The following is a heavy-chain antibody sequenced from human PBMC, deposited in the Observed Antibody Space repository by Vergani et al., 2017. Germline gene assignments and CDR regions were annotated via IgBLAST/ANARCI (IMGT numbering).Heavy chain of an antibody. V-gene: IGHV3-48*01. D-gene: IGHD4-23*01. J-gene: IGHJ6*03. CDR3: ARVVTAAGVYYYMDV. CDR1: GFTFSSYS. CDR2: ISSSSSTI. Sequence: EVQLVESGGGLVQPGGSLRLSCAASGFTFSSYSMNWVRQAPGKGLEWVSYISSSSSTIYYADSVKGRFTISRDNAKNSLYLQMNSLRAEDTAVYYCARVVTAAGVYYYMDVWGKGTTVTVSS.